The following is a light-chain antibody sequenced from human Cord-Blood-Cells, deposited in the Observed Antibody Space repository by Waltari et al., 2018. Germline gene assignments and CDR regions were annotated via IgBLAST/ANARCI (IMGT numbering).Light chain of an antibody. J-gene: IGLJ3*02. V-gene: IGLV2-14*01. CDR3: SSYTSSSTWV. Sequence: QSALTPPASVSGSPGQSITISCTGTSSDVGGYNYVSWYQQHPGKAPKLMIYDVSNRPSGVSNRFSGSKSGNTASLTISGLQAEDEAEYYCSSYTSSSTWVFGGGTKLTVL. CDR1: SSDVGGYNY. CDR2: DVS.